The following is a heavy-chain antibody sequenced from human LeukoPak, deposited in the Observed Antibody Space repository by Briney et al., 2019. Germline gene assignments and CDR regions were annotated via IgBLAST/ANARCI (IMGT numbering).Heavy chain of an antibody. D-gene: IGHD3-10*01. V-gene: IGHV3-23*01. CDR1: GFTFSSYG. Sequence: GGSLRLSCAASGFTFSSYGMTWVRQAPGKGLEWVSAISGSGGSTYYADSVKGRSTISRDNSKNTLYLQMNSLRAEDTAVYYCARVGGSGSVGYWGQGTLVTVSS. CDR3: ARVGGSGSVGY. J-gene: IGHJ4*02. CDR2: ISGSGGST.